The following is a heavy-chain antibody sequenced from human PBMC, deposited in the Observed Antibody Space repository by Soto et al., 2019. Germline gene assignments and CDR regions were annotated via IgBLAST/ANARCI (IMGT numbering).Heavy chain of an antibody. V-gene: IGHV3-23*01. J-gene: IGHJ5*02. CDR3: AKIRSGAVAGPDNWFDP. Sequence: TGVSLRLSCAASGFTFSSYAMSWVRQAPGKGLEWVSAISGSGGSTYYADSVKGRFTISRDNSKNTLYLQMNSLRAEDTAVYYCAKIRSGAVAGPDNWFDPWGQGTLVTVSS. D-gene: IGHD6-19*01. CDR1: GFTFSSYA. CDR2: ISGSGGST.